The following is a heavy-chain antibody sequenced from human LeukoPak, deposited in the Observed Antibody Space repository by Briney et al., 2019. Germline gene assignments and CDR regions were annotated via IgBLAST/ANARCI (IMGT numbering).Heavy chain of an antibody. D-gene: IGHD2-21*01. Sequence: PGGSLRLSCAASGFTVSNNYMCWVRQAPGKGLEWVSVIYSGSSTYYADSVKGRFTISRDNSKNTLYLQMNSLRAEDTAVYYCARGLLFQGFDYWGQGTLVTVSS. J-gene: IGHJ4*02. CDR2: IYSGSST. CDR3: ARGLLFQGFDY. CDR1: GFTVSNNY. V-gene: IGHV3-53*01.